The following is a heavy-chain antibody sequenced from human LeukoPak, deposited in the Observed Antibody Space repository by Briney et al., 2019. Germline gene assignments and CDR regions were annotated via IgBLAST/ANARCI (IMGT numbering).Heavy chain of an antibody. CDR3: ASGGGYCSSTSYYVSDY. CDR1: GFTFSSYA. Sequence: GGSLRLSCAASGFTFSSYAMHWVRQAPGKGLGWVAVISYDGINKYYADSVKGRFTISRDNSKNTLYLQMNSLRAEDTAVYYCASGGGYCSSTSYYVSDYWGQGTLVTVSS. CDR2: ISYDGINK. J-gene: IGHJ4*02. V-gene: IGHV3-30-3*01. D-gene: IGHD2-2*01.